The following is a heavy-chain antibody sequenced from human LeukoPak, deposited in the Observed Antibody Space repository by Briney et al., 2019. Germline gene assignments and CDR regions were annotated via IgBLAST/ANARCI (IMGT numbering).Heavy chain of an antibody. CDR2: ISYDGSNK. D-gene: IGHD6-19*01. CDR1: GFTFSSYA. Sequence: SGGSLRLSCAASGFTFSSYAMSWVRQAPGKGLEWVAVISYDGSNKYYADSVKGRFTISRDNSKNTLYLQMNSLRAEDTAVYYCASSPDIAVAGHWGQGTLVTVSS. CDR3: ASSPDIAVAGH. V-gene: IGHV3-30-3*01. J-gene: IGHJ4*02.